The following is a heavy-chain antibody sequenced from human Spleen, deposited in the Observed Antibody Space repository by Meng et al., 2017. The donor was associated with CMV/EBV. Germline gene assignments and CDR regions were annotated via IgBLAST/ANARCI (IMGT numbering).Heavy chain of an antibody. J-gene: IGHJ4*02. V-gene: IGHV3-23*01. Sequence: GESLKISCAASGFTFSSYAMNWVRQAPGKGLEWVSAISGSGGKTYYADSVKGRFTIPRDNSKNTLYLQMNSLRVEDTATYYCAKGPFLSVAGTAGGDYWGQGTLVTVSS. CDR3: AKGPFLSVAGTAGGDY. CDR2: ISGSGGKT. D-gene: IGHD6-19*01. CDR1: GFTFSSYA.